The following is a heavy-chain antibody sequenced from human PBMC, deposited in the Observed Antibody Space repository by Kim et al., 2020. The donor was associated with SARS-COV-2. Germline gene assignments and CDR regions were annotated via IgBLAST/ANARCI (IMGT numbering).Heavy chain of an antibody. Sequence: SVKVSCKASGGTFSSYAISWVRQAPGQGLEWMGGIIPIFGTANYAQKFQGRVTITADESTSTAYMELSSLRSEDTAVYYCARAPIAVAGTVTWNYFDYWGQGTLVTVSS. CDR3: ARAPIAVAGTVTWNYFDY. CDR1: GGTFSSYA. V-gene: IGHV1-69*13. D-gene: IGHD6-19*01. J-gene: IGHJ4*02. CDR2: IIPIFGTA.